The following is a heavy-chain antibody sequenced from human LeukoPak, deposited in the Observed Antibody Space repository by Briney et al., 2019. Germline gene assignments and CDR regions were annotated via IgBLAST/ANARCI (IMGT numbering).Heavy chain of an antibody. J-gene: IGHJ4*02. CDR2: IIPIFGTA. D-gene: IGHD6-13*01. V-gene: IGHV1-69*05. CDR1: GGTFSSYA. Sequence: GASVKVSCKASGGTFSSYAISWVRQAPGQGLEWMGGIIPIFGTANYAQKFQGRVTITTDESTGTAYMELSSLRSEDTAVYYCARYGSGSIAAAGSFDYWGQGTLVTVSS. CDR3: ARYGSGSIAAAGSFDY.